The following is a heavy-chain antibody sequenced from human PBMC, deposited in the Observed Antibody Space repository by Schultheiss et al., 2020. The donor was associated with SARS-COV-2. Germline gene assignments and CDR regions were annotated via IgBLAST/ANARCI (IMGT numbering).Heavy chain of an antibody. Sequence: GESLKISCAASGFTFSSYWMHWVRQAPGKGLVWVSRINSDGSSTSYADSVKGRFTISRDNAKNTLYLQMNSLRAEDTAVYYCARDLSSSARIYYYGIDVWGQGTTVTVSS. CDR2: INSDGSST. V-gene: IGHV3-74*01. J-gene: IGHJ6*02. CDR3: ARDLSSSARIYYYGIDV. D-gene: IGHD6-6*01. CDR1: GFTFSSYW.